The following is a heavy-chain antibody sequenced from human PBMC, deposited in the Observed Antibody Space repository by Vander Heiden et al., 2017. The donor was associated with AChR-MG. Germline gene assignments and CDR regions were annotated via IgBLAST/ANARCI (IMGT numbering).Heavy chain of an antibody. CDR3: ASAPGASADYVPGSKDFDF. V-gene: IGHV1-2*06. CDR1: GFTFTGYF. J-gene: IGHJ4*02. D-gene: IGHD4-17*01. CDR2: INPDSGVT. Sequence: QVHLVQSGAEVKQPGASVKVSCKASGFTFTGYFMHWVRQAPGQGLEWMGRINPDSGVTNYAQKLHGRVTLTRDTSISTAYMELNSLTSDDTAVYYCASAPGASADYVPGSKDFDFWGQGTLVTVSS.